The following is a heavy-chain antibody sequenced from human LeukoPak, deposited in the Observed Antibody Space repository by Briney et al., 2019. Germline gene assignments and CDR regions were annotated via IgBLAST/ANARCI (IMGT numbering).Heavy chain of an antibody. Sequence: SETLSLTCTVSGYSISSGYYWGWIRPPPGKGLEWIGTINHSGSTYYNPSLKSRVTISVDTSKNQFSLKLTSVTAADTAVYYCARVRGYCSSTTCYRYYFDYWGQGTLVTVSS. CDR1: GYSISSGYY. V-gene: IGHV4-38-2*02. J-gene: IGHJ4*02. CDR2: INHSGST. D-gene: IGHD2-2*01. CDR3: ARVRGYCSSTTCYRYYFDY.